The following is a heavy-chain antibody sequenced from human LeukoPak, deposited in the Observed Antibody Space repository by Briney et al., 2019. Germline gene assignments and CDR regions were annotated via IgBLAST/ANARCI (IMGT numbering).Heavy chain of an antibody. CDR3: ARHYGP. Sequence: PETLSLTCTVSGGSIRSSYYYWGWIRQPPGKGLESIGSIYDSGSTYYNPSLKSRVTISVDTSKNQFSLKLNSVTAADTAVSYCARHYGPWGQGTLVTVSS. D-gene: IGHD3-10*01. CDR1: GGSIRSSYYY. CDR2: IYDSGST. J-gene: IGHJ5*02. V-gene: IGHV4-39*01.